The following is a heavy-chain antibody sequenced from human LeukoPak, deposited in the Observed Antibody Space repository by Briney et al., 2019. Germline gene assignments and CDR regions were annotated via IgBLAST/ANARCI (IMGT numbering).Heavy chain of an antibody. CDR3: ARGSGIAAAGTGAYNWFDP. J-gene: IGHJ5*02. Sequence: ASVKVSCKASGYTFTGYYMHWVRQAPGQGLEWMGWINPNSGGTNYAQKFQGRVTMTRDTSISTAYMELSRLRSDDAAVYYCARGSGIAAAGTGAYNWFDPWGQGTLSPSPQ. D-gene: IGHD6-13*01. CDR1: GYTFTGYY. V-gene: IGHV1-2*02. CDR2: INPNSGGT.